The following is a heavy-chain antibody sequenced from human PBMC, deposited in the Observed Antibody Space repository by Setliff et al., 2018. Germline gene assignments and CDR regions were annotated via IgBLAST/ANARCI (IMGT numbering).Heavy chain of an antibody. J-gene: IGHJ5*02. V-gene: IGHV4-61*09. CDR3: AGGAFGSRWYVRPWFDP. Sequence: SETLSLTCTVSGGSISSGSNYWSWIRQPAGRGLEWIGHIDPSGNTNYHPSLKSRVTISGDTSKNQFSLSLSSVTAADTAVYYCAGGAFGSRWYVRPWFDPWGQGTLVTVSS. D-gene: IGHD6-13*01. CDR1: GGSISSGSNY. CDR2: IDPSGNT.